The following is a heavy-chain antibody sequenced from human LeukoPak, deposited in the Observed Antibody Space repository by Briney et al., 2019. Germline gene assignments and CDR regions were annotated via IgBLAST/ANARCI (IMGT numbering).Heavy chain of an antibody. D-gene: IGHD6-13*01. CDR1: GFTFSSYE. CDR2: ISSSGSTI. CDR3: ARELAAAGLQPFDY. J-gene: IGHJ4*02. Sequence: GGSLRLSCAASGFTFSSYEMNWVRQAPGKGLEWVSYISSSGSTIYYADSVKGRFTISRDNAKNSLYLQMNSLRAEDTAVYYCARELAAAGLQPFDYWGQGTLVTVSS. V-gene: IGHV3-48*03.